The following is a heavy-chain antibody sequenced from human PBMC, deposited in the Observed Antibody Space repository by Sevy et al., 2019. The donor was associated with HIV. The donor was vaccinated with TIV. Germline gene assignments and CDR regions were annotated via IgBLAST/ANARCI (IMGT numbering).Heavy chain of an antibody. D-gene: IGHD6-13*01. J-gene: IGHJ4*02. Sequence: SETLSLTCTVSGGSISNYCWSWIRQPPGKGLEWIGYIYYSGSTNYNPSLKSRVTISVDTSKNQFSLKLSSVTAADTAVYYCARESIGAVGDFDYWGQGTLVTVSS. CDR2: IYYSGST. V-gene: IGHV4-59*01. CDR1: GGSISNYC. CDR3: ARESIGAVGDFDY.